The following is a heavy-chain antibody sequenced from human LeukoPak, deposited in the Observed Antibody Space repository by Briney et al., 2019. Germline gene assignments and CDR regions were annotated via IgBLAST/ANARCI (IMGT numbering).Heavy chain of an antibody. V-gene: IGHV3-74*01. CDR2: INSDGSST. J-gene: IGHJ3*02. D-gene: IGHD3-22*01. CDR3: ARGYYDSSGYCSDAFDI. CDR1: GFTFSSYW. Sequence: PGGSLRLYCAASGFTFSSYWMHWVRQAPGKGLVWVSRINSDGSSTSYADSVKGRFTISRDNAKNTLYLQMNSLRAEDTAVYYCARGYYDSSGYCSDAFDIWGQGTMVTVSS.